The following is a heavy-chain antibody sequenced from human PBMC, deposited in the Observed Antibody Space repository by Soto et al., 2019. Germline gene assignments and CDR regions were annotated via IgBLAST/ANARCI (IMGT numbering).Heavy chain of an antibody. V-gene: IGHV3-23*01. Sequence: GGSLRLSCAASGFTFSSYAMSWVRQAPGKGLEWVSAISGSGGSTYYADSVKGRFTISRDNSKNTLYLQMNSLRAEDTAVYYCAKDRVNMGWVDYGMDVWGQGTTVTVSS. CDR2: ISGSGGST. CDR3: AKDRVNMGWVDYGMDV. D-gene: IGHD1-26*01. J-gene: IGHJ6*02. CDR1: GFTFSSYA.